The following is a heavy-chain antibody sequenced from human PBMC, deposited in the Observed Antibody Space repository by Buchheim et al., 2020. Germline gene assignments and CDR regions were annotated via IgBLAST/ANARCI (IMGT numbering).Heavy chain of an antibody. D-gene: IGHD4-23*01. J-gene: IGHJ6*03. Sequence: QVQLVESGGGVVQPGRSLRLSCAASGFTFSSYGMHWVRRAPGKGLEWVAVISNGGSNKYYADSVKGRFTISRDNSKNTVYLQMNSLRAEDTAVYYCAKANYGGNSEPYYYYMDVWGKGTT. CDR1: GFTFSSYG. V-gene: IGHV3-30*18. CDR3: AKANYGGNSEPYYYYMDV. CDR2: ISNGGSNK.